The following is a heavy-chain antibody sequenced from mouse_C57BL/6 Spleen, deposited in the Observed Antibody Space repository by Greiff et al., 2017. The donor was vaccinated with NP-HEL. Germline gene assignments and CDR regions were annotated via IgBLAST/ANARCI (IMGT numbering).Heavy chain of an antibody. CDR2: ISSGSSTI. J-gene: IGHJ2*01. CDR1: GFTFSDYG. V-gene: IGHV5-17*01. CDR3: ARRPHYYGLDY. D-gene: IGHD1-1*01. Sequence: DVQLVESGGGLVKPGGSLKLSCAASGFTFSDYGMHWVRQAPEKGLEWVAYISSGSSTIYYADTVKGRFTISRDNAKNTLFLQMTSLGSEDTAMYYCARRPHYYGLDYWGQGTTLTVSS.